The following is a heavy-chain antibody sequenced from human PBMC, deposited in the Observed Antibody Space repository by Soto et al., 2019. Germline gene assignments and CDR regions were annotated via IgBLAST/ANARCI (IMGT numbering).Heavy chain of an antibody. Sequence: SETLSLTCTVSGGSISSSSYYWGWIRQPPGKGLEWIGSIYYSGSTYYNPSLKSRVTISVDTSKNQFSLKLSSVTAADTAVYYCARLSSRYSYYYYYGMDVWGQGTTVTVSS. CDR1: GGSISSSSYY. CDR3: ARLSSRYSYYYYYGMDV. J-gene: IGHJ6*02. D-gene: IGHD5-18*01. V-gene: IGHV4-39*01. CDR2: IYYSGST.